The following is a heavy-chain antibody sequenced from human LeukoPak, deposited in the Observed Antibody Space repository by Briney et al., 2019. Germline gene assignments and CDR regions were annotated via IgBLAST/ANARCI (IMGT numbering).Heavy chain of an antibody. CDR1: GGSFSGYY. CDR3: AIFCCEAVGATTSGFIFDY. CDR2: LNHSGST. J-gene: IGHJ4*02. Sequence: SETLSLTCAVYGGSFSGYYWSWIRQPPGKGLEWIGELNHSGSTNYNPSLKSRVTISVDTSKNQFSLKLSSVTAADTAVYYCAIFCCEAVGATTSGFIFDYWGQGTLVTVSS. V-gene: IGHV4-34*01. D-gene: IGHD1-26*01.